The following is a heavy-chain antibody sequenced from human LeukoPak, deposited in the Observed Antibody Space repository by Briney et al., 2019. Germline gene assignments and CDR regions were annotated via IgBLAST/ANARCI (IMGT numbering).Heavy chain of an antibody. D-gene: IGHD3-10*01. Sequence: GGSLRFSCAASGFTFSSYEMHWVRQAPGKGLEWVSYISISATTMYYPDSVKGRFTISRDNAKNSLYLQMDSLRAEDTAIYYCARPHGSGSYRQNFDYWGQGTLVTVSS. CDR2: ISISATTM. CDR1: GFTFSSYE. J-gene: IGHJ4*02. V-gene: IGHV3-48*03. CDR3: ARPHGSGSYRQNFDY.